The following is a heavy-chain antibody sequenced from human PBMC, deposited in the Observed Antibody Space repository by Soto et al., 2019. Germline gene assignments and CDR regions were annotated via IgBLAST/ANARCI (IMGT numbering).Heavy chain of an antibody. V-gene: IGHV1-69*13. D-gene: IGHD3-16*02. CDR1: GGTFSSYA. CDR2: IIPIFGTA. CDR3: ARASYMITFGGVIVPTYAFDI. Sequence: GASVKVSCKASGGTFSSYAISWVRQAPGQGLEWMGGIIPIFGTANYAQKFQGRVTITADESTSTAYMELSSQRSEDTAVYYCARASYMITFGGVIVPTYAFDIWGQGTMVTVSS. J-gene: IGHJ3*02.